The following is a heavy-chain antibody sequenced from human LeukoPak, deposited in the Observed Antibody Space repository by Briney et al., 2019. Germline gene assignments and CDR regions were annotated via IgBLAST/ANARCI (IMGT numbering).Heavy chain of an antibody. CDR2: IYTSGST. D-gene: IGHD3-22*01. J-gene: IGHJ4*02. CDR1: VGSISSYY. CDR3: ARLGYDSSGFDY. Sequence: SETLSLTCTVPVGSISSYYWSWIRQPAGKGLEWIGRIYTSGSTNYNPSLKSRVTMSVDTSKNQFSLKLSSVTAADPAVYYCARLGYDSSGFDYWGQGTLVTVSS. V-gene: IGHV4-4*07.